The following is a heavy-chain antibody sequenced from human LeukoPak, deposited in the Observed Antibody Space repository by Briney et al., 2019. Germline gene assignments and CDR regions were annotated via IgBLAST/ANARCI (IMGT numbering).Heavy chain of an antibody. V-gene: IGHV4-4*09. CDR3: ARSLVGATTFRFYYMDV. CDR2: IYTSGST. D-gene: IGHD1-26*01. J-gene: IGHJ6*03. CDR1: GGSISSYY. Sequence: SETLSLTCTVSGGSISSYYWSWIRQPPGKGLEWIGYIYTSGSTNYNPSLKSRVTISVNTSKNQFSLKLSSVTAADTAVYYCARSLVGATTFRFYYMDVWGKGTTVTVSS.